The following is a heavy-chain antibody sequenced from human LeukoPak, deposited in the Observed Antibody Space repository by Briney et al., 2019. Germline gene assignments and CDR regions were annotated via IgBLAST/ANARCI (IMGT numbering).Heavy chain of an antibody. CDR1: GGSISSYY. CDR2: IYYSGST. CDR3: ARESPDTAMVRSYNWFDP. V-gene: IGHV4-59*01. D-gene: IGHD5-18*01. Sequence: PSETLSLTCTVSGGSISSYYWSWIRQPPGKGLEWIGYIYYSGSTNYNPSLKSRVTISVDTSKNQFSLKLSSVTAADTAVYYCARESPDTAMVRSYNWFDPWGQGTLVIVSS. J-gene: IGHJ5*02.